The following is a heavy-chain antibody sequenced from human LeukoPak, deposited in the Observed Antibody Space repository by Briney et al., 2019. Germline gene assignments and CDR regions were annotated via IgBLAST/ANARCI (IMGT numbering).Heavy chain of an antibody. CDR3: AREATWGQWYFDH. V-gene: IGHV3-30*03. D-gene: IGHD6-19*01. J-gene: IGHJ4*02. CDR1: AFTFHDHG. CDR2: IAADGGVK. Sequence: GTSLRLSCVASAFTFHDHGMDWVRQAPGKGLEWVAVIAADGGVKHYADSVKGRFTLSRDNSKNTLFLQMNSLTVEDTAVYYCAREATWGQWYFDHWRPGTPVTVSS.